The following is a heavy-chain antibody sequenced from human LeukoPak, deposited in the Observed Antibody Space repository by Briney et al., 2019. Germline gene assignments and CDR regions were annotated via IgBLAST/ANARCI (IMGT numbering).Heavy chain of an antibody. J-gene: IGHJ3*01. CDR1: GYTFTTYA. D-gene: IGHD1-20*01. CDR3: ARAGLTGSKVAFDV. CDR2: INTNTGNP. Sequence: ASVKVSCKASGYTFTTYAVNWVRQAPGQGLEWMGWINTNTGNPTYAQGFTGRFVFSLDTSVSTAYLQISSLKAEDTAVYYCARAGLTGSKVAFDVWGQGTMVTVSS. V-gene: IGHV7-4-1*02.